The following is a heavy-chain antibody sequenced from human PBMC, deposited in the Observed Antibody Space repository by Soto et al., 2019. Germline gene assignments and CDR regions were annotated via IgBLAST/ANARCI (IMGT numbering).Heavy chain of an antibody. V-gene: IGHV4-59*01. CDR1: GGSISGYY. CDR2: IYYSGST. D-gene: IGHD1-26*01. Sequence: PSETLSLTCTVSGGSISGYYWSWIRQPPGKGLEWIGYIYYSGSTNYSPSLKSRVTISLDTSKNQFSLKLTSVTAADTAVYFCARGRSGSYPFDYWGLGTLVTVS. CDR3: ARGRSGSYPFDY. J-gene: IGHJ4*02.